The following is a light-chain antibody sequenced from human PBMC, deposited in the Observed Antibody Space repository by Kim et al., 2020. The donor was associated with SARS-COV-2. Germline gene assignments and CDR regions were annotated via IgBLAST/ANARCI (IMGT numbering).Light chain of an antibody. CDR2: QDS. V-gene: IGLV3-1*01. J-gene: IGLJ2*01. Sequence: SPGQTASITCYGDKLGDKYACWYQQKPGQSPVLVIYQDSKRPSGIPERFSGSNSGNTATLTISGTQAMDEADYYCQAWDSSTVVFGGGTQLTVL. CDR3: QAWDSSTVV. CDR1: KLGDKY.